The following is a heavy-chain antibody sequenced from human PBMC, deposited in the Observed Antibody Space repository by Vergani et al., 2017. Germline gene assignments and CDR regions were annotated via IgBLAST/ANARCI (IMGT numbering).Heavy chain of an antibody. CDR2: IYSGGST. D-gene: IGHD2-15*01. CDR3: ARSIGYCSGGSCYAFDI. Sequence: EVQLVESGGGLIQPGGSLRLSCAASGFTVSSNYMRWVRQAPGKGLEWVSVIYSGGSTYYADSVKGRFTISRENSKNTLYLQMNSLRAEDTAVYYCARSIGYCSGGSCYAFDIWGQGTMVTVSS. CDR1: GFTVSSNY. V-gene: IGHV3-53*01. J-gene: IGHJ3*02.